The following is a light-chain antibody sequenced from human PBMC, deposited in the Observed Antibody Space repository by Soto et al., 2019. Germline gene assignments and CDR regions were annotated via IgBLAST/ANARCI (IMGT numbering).Light chain of an antibody. Sequence: DIVMTQSPDSLAVSLGERATIDCKSSQSVLYSSNNENYLAWYQQKPGQPPKLLIYWASTRESGVPDRFSGSGSGTDFTLTISSLQAEDVAVYYCQQHYGTHPTFGGGTKVEIK. CDR3: QQHYGTHPT. CDR1: QSVLYSSNNENY. J-gene: IGKJ4*01. V-gene: IGKV4-1*01. CDR2: WAS.